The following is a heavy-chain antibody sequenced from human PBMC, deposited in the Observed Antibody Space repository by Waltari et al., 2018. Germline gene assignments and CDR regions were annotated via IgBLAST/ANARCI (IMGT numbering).Heavy chain of an antibody. V-gene: IGHV6-1*01. Sequence: QVQLRQSGPGLVKPSQTLSLTCAISGDTVSSNTVIWNWIRQYPSRGLEWLGRIYYRSKWFNDYADSVESRMTITPDTSKNQFSLQLNSVTPEDTAVYYCARDRAYTWNDGRWFDSWGQGTLVTVSS. CDR3: ARDRAYTWNDGRWFDS. J-gene: IGHJ5*01. CDR2: IYYRSKWFN. D-gene: IGHD1-1*01. CDR1: GDTVSSNTVI.